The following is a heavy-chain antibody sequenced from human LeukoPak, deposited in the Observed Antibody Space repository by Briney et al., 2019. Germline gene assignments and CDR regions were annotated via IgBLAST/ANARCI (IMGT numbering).Heavy chain of an antibody. Sequence: SETLSLTCTVSRGSISSYYWGWIRQPPGKGLEWIGSIYYSGSTYYNPSLKSRVTISVDTSKNQFSLKLSSVTAADTAMYYCARFNSGSYQHYFDCWGQGTLVTVSS. CDR3: ARFNSGSYQHYFDC. CDR1: RGSISSYY. CDR2: IYYSGST. V-gene: IGHV4-39*07. J-gene: IGHJ4*02. D-gene: IGHD1-26*01.